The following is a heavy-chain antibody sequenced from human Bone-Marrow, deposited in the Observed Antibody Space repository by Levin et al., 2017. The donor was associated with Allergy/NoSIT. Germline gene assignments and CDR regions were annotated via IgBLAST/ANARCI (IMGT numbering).Heavy chain of an antibody. CDR1: GYSLSRSG. CDR3: ARGGYYDSSSYFDY. V-gene: IGHV1-18*01. CDR2: ISTYSGKT. Sequence: GESLKISCRASGYSLSRSGFTWVRQAPGQGLEWMGWISTYSGKTNYAQNFQGRVTLTTDTSTRTAYMELRSLRVDDTAVYYCARGGYYDSSSYFDYWGQGSLVTVSS. D-gene: IGHD3-22*01. J-gene: IGHJ4*02.